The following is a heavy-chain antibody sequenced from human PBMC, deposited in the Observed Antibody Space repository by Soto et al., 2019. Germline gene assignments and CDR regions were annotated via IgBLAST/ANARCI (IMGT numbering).Heavy chain of an antibody. D-gene: IGHD6-13*01. CDR1: GGSISSYY. V-gene: IGHV4-59*08. CDR3: ARPKYSSSWYNAFDI. CDR2: IYYSGST. Sequence: QVQLQESGPGLVKPSETLSLTCTVSGGSISSYYWSWIRQPPGKGLEWIGYIYYSGSTNYNPSLKSRVTISVDTSKNQFSLKLSSVTAADTAVYYCARPKYSSSWYNAFDIWGQGTMVTVSS. J-gene: IGHJ3*02.